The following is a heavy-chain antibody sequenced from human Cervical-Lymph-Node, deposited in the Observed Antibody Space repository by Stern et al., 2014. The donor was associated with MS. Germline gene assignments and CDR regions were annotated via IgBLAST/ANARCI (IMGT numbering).Heavy chain of an antibody. D-gene: IGHD3-22*01. J-gene: IGHJ3*02. CDR2: IDWDDAK. Sequence: QVTLKESGPALVKPTQTLTLTCTFSGFSLSTSGMRVSWIRPPPGKALERLARIDWDDAKFYSTSLKTSITISQDTSTNHLVLPMTNMDPVDTATYYCARSPAYDSSGKGTGAFDIWGQGTMVTVSS. CDR1: GFSLSTSGMR. V-gene: IGHV2-70*04. CDR3: ARSPAYDSSGKGTGAFDI.